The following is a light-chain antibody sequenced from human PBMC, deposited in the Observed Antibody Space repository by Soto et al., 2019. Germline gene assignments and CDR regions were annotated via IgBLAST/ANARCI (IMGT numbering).Light chain of an antibody. CDR1: SSDVGGYNY. V-gene: IGLV2-8*01. Sequence: QSALTQPPSASGCPGQSVTISCTGTSSDVGGYNYVSWYQHHPGKAPKVMVYEVSKRPSGVPDRFSGSKSGNTASLTVSGLQAEDEADYYCSSRAGSAPYVFGTGTKVTVL. CDR2: EVS. J-gene: IGLJ1*01. CDR3: SSRAGSAPYV.